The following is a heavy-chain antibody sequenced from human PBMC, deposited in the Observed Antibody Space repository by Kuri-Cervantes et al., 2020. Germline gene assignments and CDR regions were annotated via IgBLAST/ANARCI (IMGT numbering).Heavy chain of an antibody. Sequence: SETLSLTCTVSGGSISSYYWSWIRQPPGKGLEWIGEINHSGSTNYNPSLKSRVTISVDTSKNQFSLKLSSVTAADTAVYYCARGRGRGAWSGSLMDVWGKGTTVTVSS. CDR3: ARGRGRGAWSGSLMDV. CDR2: INHSGST. D-gene: IGHD3-3*01. J-gene: IGHJ6*03. CDR1: GGSISSYY. V-gene: IGHV4-34*01.